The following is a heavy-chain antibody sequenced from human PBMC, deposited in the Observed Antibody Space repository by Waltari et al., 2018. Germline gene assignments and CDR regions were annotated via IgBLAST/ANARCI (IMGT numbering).Heavy chain of an antibody. CDR3: ARVGKYCGRDCHPFDY. CDR1: GYTFTSYY. CDR2: INPSGGST. J-gene: IGHJ4*02. Sequence: QVQLVQSGAEVKKPGASVKVSCKASGYTFTSYYMHWVRQAPGQGLEWMGIINPSGGSTSYAQKFQGRVTMTRDTSTSTVYMELSSLRSEDTAVYYCARVGKYCGRDCHPFDYWGQGTLVTVSS. D-gene: IGHD2-21*02. V-gene: IGHV1-46*01.